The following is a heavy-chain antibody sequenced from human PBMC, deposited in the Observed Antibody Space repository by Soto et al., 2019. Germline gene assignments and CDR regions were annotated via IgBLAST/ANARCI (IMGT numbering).Heavy chain of an antibody. D-gene: IGHD1-1*01. CDR1: GDSIYSGPHY. CDR3: AGASGKHRLALEY. V-gene: IGHV4-31*03. CDR2: MYYSGGT. J-gene: IGHJ4*02. Sequence: QVQLQESGPGQVAPSQTLTLTCTVSGDSIYSGPHYWSWVRQHPGKGLEWLGYMYYSGGTDYNPSLESRATISVGTSDRHCFLKLESVTAADTAVYYFAGASGKHRLALEYWGPGAIVNVSS.